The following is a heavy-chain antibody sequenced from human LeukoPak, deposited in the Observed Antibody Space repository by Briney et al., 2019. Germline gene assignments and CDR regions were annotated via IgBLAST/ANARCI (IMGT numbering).Heavy chain of an antibody. CDR2: ISAYNGNT. D-gene: IGHD3-10*01. CDR1: GYTFTSYG. J-gene: IGHJ4*02. Sequence: ASVKVSCKASGYTFTSYGISWVRQAPGQGLEWMGWISAYNGNTNYAQKLRGRVTMTTDTSTSTAYMELSSLRSEDTAVYYCARDLFAYGSGTYYDSWGQGTLVTVSS. V-gene: IGHV1-18*01. CDR3: ARDLFAYGSGTYYDS.